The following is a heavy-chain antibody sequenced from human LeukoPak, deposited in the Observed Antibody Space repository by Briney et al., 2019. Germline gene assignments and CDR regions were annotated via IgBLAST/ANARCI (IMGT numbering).Heavy chain of an antibody. D-gene: IGHD3-22*01. CDR1: GGSFTDYF. CDR3: ARGRIAKIVVVHSFSYGMDV. V-gene: IGHV4-34*01. CDR2: NDFFGDT. J-gene: IGHJ6*02. Sequence: SETLSLTCTVYGGSFTDYFWTWIRQTPGKGPGWVWGNNDFFGDTNYNPSLNSRVSISLEKSKNQFSLELRSVTAADTAVYYRARGRIAKIVVVHSFSYGMDVWGQGTTVTVSS.